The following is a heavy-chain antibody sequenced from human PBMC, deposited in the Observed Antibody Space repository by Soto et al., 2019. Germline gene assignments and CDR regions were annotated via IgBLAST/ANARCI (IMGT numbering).Heavy chain of an antibody. CDR1: GYTFTSYG. D-gene: IGHD2-8*01. CDR2: ISAYNGNT. J-gene: IGHJ4*02. Sequence: ASVKVSCKASGYTFTSYGISWVRQAPGQGLAWMGWISAYNGNTSYAQKFQGLVTMTGDTSLSTVYMDLSRLRSDDTAVYYCARSWGVHRDIDYWGQGTLVTVS. V-gene: IGHV1-18*04. CDR3: ARSWGVHRDIDY.